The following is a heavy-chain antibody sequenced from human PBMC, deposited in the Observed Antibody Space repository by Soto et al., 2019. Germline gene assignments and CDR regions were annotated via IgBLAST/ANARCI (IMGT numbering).Heavy chain of an antibody. CDR2: IYYSGST. D-gene: IGHD1-26*01. V-gene: IGHV4-59*01. CDR3: AREVGATYTDWFDP. J-gene: IGHJ5*02. CDR1: GGSISGYY. Sequence: SETLSLTCTVSGGSISGYYWSWIRQPPGKGLEWIGYIYYSGSTNYNPSLKSRVTISVDTSKNQFSLKLSSVTAADTAVYYCAREVGATYTDWFDPWGQGPLVTASS.